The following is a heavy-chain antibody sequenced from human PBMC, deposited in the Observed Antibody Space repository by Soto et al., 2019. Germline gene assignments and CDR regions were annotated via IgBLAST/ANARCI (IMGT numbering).Heavy chain of an antibody. CDR2: IYYSGST. CDR3: ANIRGVVDY. CDR1: GGSISSSSYY. Sequence: QLQLQESGPGLVKPSETLSLTCTVSGGSISSSSYYWGWIRQPPGKGLAWIGSIYYSGSTYYNPSLKSRVTISVDTSKNQFALKLSSVTAADTAVYYCANIRGVVDYWGQGTLVTVSS. V-gene: IGHV4-39*01. D-gene: IGHD3-10*01. J-gene: IGHJ4*02.